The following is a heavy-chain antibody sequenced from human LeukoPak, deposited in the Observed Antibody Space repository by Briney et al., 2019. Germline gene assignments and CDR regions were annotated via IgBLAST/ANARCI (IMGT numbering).Heavy chain of an antibody. V-gene: IGHV3-30*04. CDR2: ISDNGLRT. J-gene: IGHJ5*02. CDR1: GIDFKVCE. CDR3: ARERRGYGYGTLDP. D-gene: IGHD5-12*01. Sequence: PGGSLRLSCVASGIDFKVCEMHWVRQSPGKGLEWVALISDNGLRTNYAESLKGRFIVSRDNSKNTMDLQMNDLRVEDTGVYFCARERRGYGYGTLDPWGQGTLVTVSS.